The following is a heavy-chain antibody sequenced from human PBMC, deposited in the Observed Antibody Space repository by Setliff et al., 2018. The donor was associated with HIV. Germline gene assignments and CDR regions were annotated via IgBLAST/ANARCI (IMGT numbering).Heavy chain of an antibody. V-gene: IGHV3-11*04. CDR2: ISSSSSSI. Sequence: PGGSLRLSCAASGFTLSDHYMDWVRLVPGKGLEWVSYISSSSSSIYHADSVKGRFTISRDNAKNTLYLQMNRLRADDTAVYYCVRGPQFTPHWGQGTLVTVSS. CDR1: GFTLSDHY. J-gene: IGHJ4*02. CDR3: VRGPQFTPH. D-gene: IGHD3-16*01.